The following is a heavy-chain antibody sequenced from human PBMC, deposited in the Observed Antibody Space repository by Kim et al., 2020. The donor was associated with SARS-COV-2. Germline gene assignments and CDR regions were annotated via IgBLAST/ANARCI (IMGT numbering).Heavy chain of an antibody. V-gene: IGHV2-70*19. Sequence: SGPTLVNPTQTLKLTCSFSGFSLTTGGLCVSWVRQPPGKALEWLARIDWDDDKHYNTSLKTRLSISKDISKNEVVLTLANVDPVDTGTYFCARMKREWQQLGEDYFDFWGQGTLVTVSS. CDR1: GFSLTTGGLC. CDR3: ARMKREWQQLGEDYFDF. CDR2: IDWDDDK. J-gene: IGHJ4*02. D-gene: IGHD2-8*01.